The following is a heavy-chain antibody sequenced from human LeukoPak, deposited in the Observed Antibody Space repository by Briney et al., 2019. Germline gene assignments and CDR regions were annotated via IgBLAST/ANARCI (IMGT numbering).Heavy chain of an antibody. CDR3: ARASVATIYNWFDP. CDR2: IYYSGST. V-gene: IGHV4-39*07. Sequence: SETLSLTCTVSGGSISSSSYYWGWIRQPPGKGLEWIGSIYYSGSTNYNPSLKSRVTISVDTSKNQFSLKLSSVTAADTAVYYCARASVATIYNWFDPWGQGTLVTVSS. J-gene: IGHJ5*02. CDR1: GGSISSSSYY. D-gene: IGHD5-24*01.